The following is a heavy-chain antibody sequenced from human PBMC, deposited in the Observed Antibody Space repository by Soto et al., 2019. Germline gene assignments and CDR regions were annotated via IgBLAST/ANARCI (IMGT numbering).Heavy chain of an antibody. CDR2: ISVYNGNT. CDR3: ARSKVGYCSGGTCYPRYYYGMDV. Sequence: QVQLVQSGAEVKQPEASVKVSCKASGYTFTSYGISWVRQAPGQGLEWMGWISVYNGNTNYPQKLQGRVTMTTDTSTSTAYMELRSLRSDDTAVYYCARSKVGYCSGGTCYPRYYYGMDVWGQGTTVTVSS. D-gene: IGHD2-15*01. J-gene: IGHJ6*02. V-gene: IGHV1-18*01. CDR1: GYTFTSYG.